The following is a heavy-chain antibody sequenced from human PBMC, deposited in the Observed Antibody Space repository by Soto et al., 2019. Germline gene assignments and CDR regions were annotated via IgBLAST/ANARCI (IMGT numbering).Heavy chain of an antibody. CDR2: IYPGDSDT. CDR1: GYSFTSYW. J-gene: IGHJ6*03. CDR3: ARGHCSGGSCYPDDYYYYMDV. V-gene: IGHV5-51*01. Sequence: GESLKISCKGSGYSFTSYWIGWVRQMPGKGLEWMGIIYPGDSDTRYSPSFQGQVTISADKSISTAYLQWSSLKAPDTAMYYCARGHCSGGSCYPDDYYYYMDVWGKGTTVTVSS. D-gene: IGHD2-15*01.